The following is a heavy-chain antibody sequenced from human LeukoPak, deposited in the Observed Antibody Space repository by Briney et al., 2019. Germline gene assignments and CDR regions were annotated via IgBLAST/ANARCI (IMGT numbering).Heavy chain of an antibody. D-gene: IGHD5-12*01. Sequence: ASVKVSCKASGYTFTSYGISWVRQAPGQGLEWMGWISAYNGNTNYAQKLQGRVTMTTDTSTSTAYMELRSLRSDDTAVYYCARDRGGYVYYYYYYGMDVRGQGTTVTVSS. CDR1: GYTFTSYG. V-gene: IGHV1-18*01. CDR2: ISAYNGNT. CDR3: ARDRGGYVYYYYYYGMDV. J-gene: IGHJ6*02.